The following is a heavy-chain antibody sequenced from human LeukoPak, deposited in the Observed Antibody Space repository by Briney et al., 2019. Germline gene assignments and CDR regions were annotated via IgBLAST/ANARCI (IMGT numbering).Heavy chain of an antibody. J-gene: IGHJ4*02. CDR2: IIPILGIA. D-gene: IGHD3-22*01. CDR3: ARPRALYYYDSSGYSSHYFDY. CDR1: GSTFSSHA. V-gene: IGHV1-69*04. Sequence: SVKVSCKASGSTFSSHAISWVRQAPGQGLEWMGRIIPILGIANYAQKFQGRVTITADKSTSTAYMELSSLRSEDTAVYYCARPRALYYYDSSGYSSHYFDYWGQGTLVTVSS.